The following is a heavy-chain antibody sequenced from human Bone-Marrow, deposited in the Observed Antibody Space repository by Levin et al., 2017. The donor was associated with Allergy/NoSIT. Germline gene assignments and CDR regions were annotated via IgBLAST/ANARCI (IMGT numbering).Heavy chain of an antibody. J-gene: IGHJ4*02. D-gene: IGHD3-10*01. V-gene: IGHV3-7*04. CDR3: ARGYGSGSYYNESQFDY. CDR1: GFTFSSYW. CDR2: IKQDGSEK. Sequence: GESLKISCAASGFTFSSYWMSWVRQAPGKGLEWVANIKQDGSEKYYVDSVKGRFTISRDNAKNSLYLQMNSLRAEDTAVYYCARGYGSGSYYNESQFDYWGQGTLVTVSS.